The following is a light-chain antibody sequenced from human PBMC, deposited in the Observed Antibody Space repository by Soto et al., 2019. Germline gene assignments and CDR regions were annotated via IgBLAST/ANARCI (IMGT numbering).Light chain of an antibody. Sequence: DIQLTQSPSFLSASVGDRVTLTCRASQDISTYLAWYQQKPGKAPNLLIYVASTLQDGVPSRFSGTGSGTEFTPTNTNLQPADFATYYCQQLDSYPLTFGGGTEVEIK. CDR2: VAS. J-gene: IGKJ4*01. V-gene: IGKV1-9*01. CDR1: QDISTY. CDR3: QQLDSYPLT.